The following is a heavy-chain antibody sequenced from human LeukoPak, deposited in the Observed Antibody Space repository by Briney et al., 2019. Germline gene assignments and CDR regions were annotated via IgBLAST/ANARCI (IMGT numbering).Heavy chain of an antibody. D-gene: IGHD3-10*01. V-gene: IGHV3-53*01. CDR2: IYSGGST. CDR3: AREGPRGSMVRGHRYGMDV. J-gene: IGHJ6*02. Sequence: PGRSLRLSCAASGFXVSSNYISWVRQAPGKGLEWVSVIYSGGSTYYADSVKGRFTISRDNSKNTLYLQMNSLRAEDTAVYYCAREGPRGSMVRGHRYGMDVWGQGTTVTVSS. CDR1: GFXVSSNY.